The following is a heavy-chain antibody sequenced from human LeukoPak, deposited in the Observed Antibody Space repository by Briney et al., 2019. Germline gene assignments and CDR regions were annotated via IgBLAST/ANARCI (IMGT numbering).Heavy chain of an antibody. D-gene: IGHD3-22*01. V-gene: IGHV4-39*01. CDR3: ARHDARPTYYYDSSGYYNY. Sequence: PSETLSLTCTVSGGSISNNSYYWGWIRQPPGKGLEWIGNIYYSGTTYYNPSLKSRVTISVDTSKNQFSLKLSSVTAADTAVYYCARHDARPTYYYDSSGYYNYWGQGTLVTVSS. J-gene: IGHJ4*02. CDR2: IYYSGTT. CDR1: GGSISNNSYY.